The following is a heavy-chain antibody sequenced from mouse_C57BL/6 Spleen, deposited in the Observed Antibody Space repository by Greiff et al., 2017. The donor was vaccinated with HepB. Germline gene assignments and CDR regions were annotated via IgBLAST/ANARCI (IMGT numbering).Heavy chain of an antibody. J-gene: IGHJ3*01. V-gene: IGHV1-82*01. CDR1: GYAFSSSW. Sequence: VQLQQSGPELVKPGASVKISCKASGYAFSSSWMNWVKQRPGKGLEWIGRIYPGDGDTNYNGKFKGKATLTADKSSSTAYMQLSSLTSEDSAVYFGARSQTAQAVWFAYWGQGTLVTVSA. CDR2: IYPGDGDT. D-gene: IGHD3-2*02. CDR3: ARSQTAQAVWFAY.